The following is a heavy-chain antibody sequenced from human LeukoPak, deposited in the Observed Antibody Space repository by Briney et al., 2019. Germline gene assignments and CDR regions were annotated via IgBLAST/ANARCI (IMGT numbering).Heavy chain of an antibody. CDR2: ISWNSGSI. V-gene: IGHV3-9*03. Sequence: GGSLRLSCAASGFTFDDYAMHWVRQAPGKGLEWVSGISWNSGSIGYADSVKGRFTISRDNAKNSLYLQMNSLRAEDMALYYCAKGNSGYDYPDWYFDLWGRGTLVTVSS. CDR1: GFTFDDYA. D-gene: IGHD5-12*01. CDR3: AKGNSGYDYPDWYFDL. J-gene: IGHJ2*01.